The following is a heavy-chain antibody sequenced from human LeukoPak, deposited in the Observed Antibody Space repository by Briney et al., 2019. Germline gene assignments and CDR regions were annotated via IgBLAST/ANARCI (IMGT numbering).Heavy chain of an antibody. J-gene: IGHJ4*02. CDR2: IYYSGST. Sequence: KSSETLSLTCTVSGVSISSINYYWSWFRQHPGKGLEWIGCIYYSGSTLYNPSLKSRLAISADTSKNQFSLMLTSVTAADTAFYFCAQPGPGGGYWGQGTLVTVSS. V-gene: IGHV4-31*03. D-gene: IGHD3-16*01. CDR1: GVSISSINYY. CDR3: AQPGPGGGY.